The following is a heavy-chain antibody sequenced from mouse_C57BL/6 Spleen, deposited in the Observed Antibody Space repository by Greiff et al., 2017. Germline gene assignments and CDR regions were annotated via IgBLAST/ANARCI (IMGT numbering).Heavy chain of an antibody. Sequence: VQRVESGAELVRPGTSVKMSCKASGYTFTNYWIGWAKQRPGHGLEWIGDIYPGGGYTNYNEKFKGKATLTADKSSSTAYMQFSSLTSEDSAIYYCARYDYDARAPFDYWGQGTTLTVSS. D-gene: IGHD2-4*01. CDR2: IYPGGGYT. V-gene: IGHV1-63*01. CDR1: GYTFTNYW. CDR3: ARYDYDARAPFDY. J-gene: IGHJ2*01.